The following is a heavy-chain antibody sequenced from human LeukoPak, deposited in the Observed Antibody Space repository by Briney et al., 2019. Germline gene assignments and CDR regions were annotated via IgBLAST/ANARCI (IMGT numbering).Heavy chain of an antibody. J-gene: IGHJ3*02. V-gene: IGHV3-30*04. Sequence: GGSLRLSCAASGFTFSNYAMHWVRQAPGKGLEWVAVISYDGSHKYYADSVKGRFTISRDNSKNTLYLQMNSLRAEDTAVYYCARDLAMTDAFDIWGQGTMVTVSS. CDR1: GFTFSNYA. CDR3: ARDLAMTDAFDI. CDR2: ISYDGSHK. D-gene: IGHD5-18*01.